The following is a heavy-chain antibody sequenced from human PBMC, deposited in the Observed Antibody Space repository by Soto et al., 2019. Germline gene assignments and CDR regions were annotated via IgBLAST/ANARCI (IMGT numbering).Heavy chain of an antibody. CDR2: IYSGGST. Sequence: EVQLVETGGGLIQPGGSLRLSCAASGFTVSSNYMSWVRQAPGKGLEWVSVIYSGGSTYYADSVKGRFTISRDNSKNTLYLQMNSLRAEDTAVYYCARARRGPGDAFDIWGQGTMVTVSS. D-gene: IGHD3-10*01. CDR1: GFTVSSNY. CDR3: ARARRGPGDAFDI. J-gene: IGHJ3*02. V-gene: IGHV3-53*02.